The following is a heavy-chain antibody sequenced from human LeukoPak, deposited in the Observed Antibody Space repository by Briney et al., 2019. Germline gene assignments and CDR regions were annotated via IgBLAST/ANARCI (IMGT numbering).Heavy chain of an antibody. CDR2: LSDIGDNT. Sequence: GGSLRLSCTASGFTFSSYAMSWVRQAPGKGLEWVSALSDIGDNTYYADSVKGRFTISRDNSKNTLYLQMNSLRAEDTAVYYCARDSPPGPTDYWGQGTLVTVSS. CDR3: ARDSPPGPTDY. V-gene: IGHV3-23*01. J-gene: IGHJ4*02. CDR1: GFTFSSYA.